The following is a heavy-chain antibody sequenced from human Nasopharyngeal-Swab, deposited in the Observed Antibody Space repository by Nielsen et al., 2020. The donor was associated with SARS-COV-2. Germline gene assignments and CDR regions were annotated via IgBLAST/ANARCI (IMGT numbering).Heavy chain of an antibody. CDR2: IIPIFGTA. CDR3: ARGGDYYDSSGYYYASYYYMDV. D-gene: IGHD3-22*01. J-gene: IGHJ6*03. Sequence: WVRQAPGKGLEWMGGIIPIFGTANYAQKFQGRVTITADESTSTAYMELSSLRSEDTAVYYCARGGDYYDSSGYYYASYYYMDVWGKGTTVTVSS. V-gene: IGHV1-69*01.